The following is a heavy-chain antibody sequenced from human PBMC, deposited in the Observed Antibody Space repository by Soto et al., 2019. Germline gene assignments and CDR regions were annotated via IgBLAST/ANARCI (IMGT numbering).Heavy chain of an antibody. CDR2: IYYNGAT. J-gene: IGHJ4*02. V-gene: IGHV4-59*08. D-gene: IGHD3-10*01. CDR3: ARHYGSGSYPLEY. CDR1: GGSISGYY. Sequence: SQTLSLTCTVSGGSISGYYWGWIRQPPGRGLEYIGYIYYNGATNYNPSLKSRVTMSVDTSKNQFSLNLKSVTAADTAVYYCARHYGSGSYPLEYWGQGTLVTVSS.